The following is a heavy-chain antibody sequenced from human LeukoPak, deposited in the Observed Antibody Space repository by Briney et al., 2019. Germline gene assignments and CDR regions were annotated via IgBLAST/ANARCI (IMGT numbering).Heavy chain of an antibody. CDR3: AKAGVEDNYYFDY. J-gene: IGHJ4*02. V-gene: IGHV3-9*01. CDR1: GFTFDDYA. CDR2: ISWNSGSI. Sequence: GGSLRLSCAASGFTFDDYAMHWVRQAPGKGLEWVPGISWNSGSIGYADSVKGRFTISRDNAKNSLYLQMNSLRAEDTALYYCAKAGVEDNYYFDYWGQGALVTVSS. D-gene: IGHD3-10*01.